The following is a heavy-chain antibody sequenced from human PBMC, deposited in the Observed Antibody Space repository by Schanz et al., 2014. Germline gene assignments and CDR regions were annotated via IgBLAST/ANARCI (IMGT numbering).Heavy chain of an antibody. Sequence: EVQLVESGGGLVQPGGSLRLSCAASEFTFNTYCMSWVRQAPGKGLEWVASINQDGYDKHYVDSVEGRFTISRDNSKNTLYLQMNSLRAEDTAVYYCARDPSGSYGWFDPWGQGTLVTVSS. CDR3: ARDPSGSYGWFDP. CDR1: EFTFNTYC. J-gene: IGHJ5*02. V-gene: IGHV3-7*01. CDR2: INQDGYDK. D-gene: IGHD1-26*01.